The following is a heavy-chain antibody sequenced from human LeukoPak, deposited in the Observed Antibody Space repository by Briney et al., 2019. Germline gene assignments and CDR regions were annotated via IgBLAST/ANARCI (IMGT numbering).Heavy chain of an antibody. CDR1: GFTFSSYA. J-gene: IGHJ4*02. V-gene: IGHV3-23*01. Sequence: PGGSLRLSCAASGFTFSSYAMNWVRQAPGKGLEWVSAITSAGNTYYADSVKGRFTISRDSSKNTLYLQMNSPRSEDTAVYYCAKGGGPYHLPTDYWGQGTLVTVSS. D-gene: IGHD2-2*01. CDR2: ITSAGNT. CDR3: AKGGGPYHLPTDY.